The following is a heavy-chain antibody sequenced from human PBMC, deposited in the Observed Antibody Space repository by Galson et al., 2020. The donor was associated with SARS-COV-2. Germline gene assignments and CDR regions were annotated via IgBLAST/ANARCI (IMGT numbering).Heavy chain of an antibody. Sequence: TSETLSLTCTVSGGSISSGGYYWSWIRQHPGKGLEWIGYIYYSGSTYYNPSLKSRVTISVDTSKNQFSLKLISVTAADTAVYYCARGRGPNTLPFGGVISLRGYFDLWGRGTLVTVSS. CDR2: IYYSGST. CDR1: GGSISSGGYY. J-gene: IGHJ2*01. D-gene: IGHD3-16*01. V-gene: IGHV4-31*03. CDR3: ARGRGPNTLPFGGVISLRGYFDL.